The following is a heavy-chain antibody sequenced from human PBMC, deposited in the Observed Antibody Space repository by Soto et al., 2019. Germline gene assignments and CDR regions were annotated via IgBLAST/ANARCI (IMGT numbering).Heavy chain of an antibody. D-gene: IGHD7-27*01. V-gene: IGHV3-30*18. Sequence: QVQLVESGGGVVQPGRSLRLSCAASGFTFSSYGMHWVRQAPGKGLEWVAVISYDGSNKYYADSVKGRFTISRDNSKNTLYLHMNSLRAEDTAVYYCAKSPNPQDAFDIWGQGTMVTVSS. CDR3: AKSPNPQDAFDI. CDR2: ISYDGSNK. J-gene: IGHJ3*02. CDR1: GFTFSSYG.